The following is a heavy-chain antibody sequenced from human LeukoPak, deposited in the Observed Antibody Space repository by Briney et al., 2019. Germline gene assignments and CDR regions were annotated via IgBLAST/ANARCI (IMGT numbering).Heavy chain of an antibody. CDR3: ARDNSYDRSGYYYFPFDY. Sequence: SETLSLTCSVSGGSMSSYYWSWIRQPPGKGLEWIGSIYHSGSTYYNPSLKSRVTISVDTSKNQFSLKLNSVTAADTAVYYCARDNSYDRSGYYYFPFDYWGQGTLVTVSS. V-gene: IGHV4-38-2*02. D-gene: IGHD3-22*01. CDR1: GGSMSSYY. J-gene: IGHJ4*02. CDR2: IYHSGST.